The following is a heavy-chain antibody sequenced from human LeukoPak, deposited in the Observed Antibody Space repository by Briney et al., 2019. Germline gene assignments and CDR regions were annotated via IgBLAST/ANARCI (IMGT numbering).Heavy chain of an antibody. CDR1: GYTFTSYD. CDR3: ARERGYSYGSSYYYYGMDV. D-gene: IGHD5-18*01. Sequence: GASVKVSCKASGYTFTSYDINWVRQAPGQGLEWMGWMNPNSGNTGYAQKFQGRVTMTRNTSISTAYMELSSLRSEDTAVYYCARERGYSYGSSYYYYGMDVWGQGTTVTVSS. V-gene: IGHV1-8*01. CDR2: MNPNSGNT. J-gene: IGHJ6*02.